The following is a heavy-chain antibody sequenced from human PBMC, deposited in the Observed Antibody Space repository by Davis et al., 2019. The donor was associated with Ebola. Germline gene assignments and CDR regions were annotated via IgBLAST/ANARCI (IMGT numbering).Heavy chain of an antibody. CDR2: IIPMFGTP. CDR1: GGTFRTFA. V-gene: IGHV1-69*13. CDR3: ATTLEFTSGELYRRYGMYV. Sequence: AASVKVSCKASGGTFRTFAISWVRQAPGQGLEWMGGIIPMFGTPNSAQKFHGRVTITAEEFTSTVYMELSGLSSEDTAVYYCATTLEFTSGELYRRYGMYVWGQGTTVSVSS. J-gene: IGHJ6*02. D-gene: IGHD3-10*01.